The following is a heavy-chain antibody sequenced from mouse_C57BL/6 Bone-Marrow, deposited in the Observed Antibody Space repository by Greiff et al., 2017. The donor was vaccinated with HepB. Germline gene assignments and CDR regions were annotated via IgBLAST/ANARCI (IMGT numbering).Heavy chain of an antibody. J-gene: IGHJ2*01. CDR1: GYTFTGHR. Sequence: VQLLQPGAELVKPGASVEMSCKASGYTFTGHRITWVKQRPEQGLEWIGDIYPGSGSTKYNEKFKGKATLTADTSSSTAYMQLSSLTSEDSAVYYCAGGQTISFDYWGQGTTLTVSS. CDR3: AGGQTISFDY. V-gene: IGHV1-55*01. CDR2: IYPGSGST.